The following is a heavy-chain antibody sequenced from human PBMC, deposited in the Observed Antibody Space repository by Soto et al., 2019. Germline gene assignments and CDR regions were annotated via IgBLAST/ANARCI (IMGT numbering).Heavy chain of an antibody. D-gene: IGHD2-21*02. CDR3: ARDVETGRSQYYAHFYGMDV. Sequence: QVQLVESGGGVFQPGRSLRLSCADSGCTFSNHAMHWVRQSPGKGLEWEAVLSYDGTNKYYVASVRGRFTISRDNSKNTVYLQMNRLRAEDTAVYYCARDVETGRSQYYAHFYGMDVGGQGTTVTFSS. V-gene: IGHV3-30-3*01. CDR1: GCTFSNHA. J-gene: IGHJ6*02. CDR2: LSYDGTNK.